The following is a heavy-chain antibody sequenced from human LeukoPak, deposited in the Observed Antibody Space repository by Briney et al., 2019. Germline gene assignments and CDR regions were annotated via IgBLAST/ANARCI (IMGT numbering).Heavy chain of an antibody. V-gene: IGHV1-46*01. CDR2: INPSGGST. CDR3: ARDQEGFDY. J-gene: IGHJ4*02. CDR1: GYTFTSYY. Sequence: GVSVKVSCKASGYTFTSYYMHWVRQAPGQGLEWMGIINPSGGSTSYAQKFQGRVTVTRDTSTSTVHMELSGLRSEDTAVYYCARDQEGFDYWGQGTLVTVSS.